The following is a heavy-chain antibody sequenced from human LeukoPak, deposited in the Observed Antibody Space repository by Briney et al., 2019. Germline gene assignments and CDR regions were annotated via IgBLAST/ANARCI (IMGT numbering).Heavy chain of an antibody. J-gene: IGHJ4*02. Sequence: GGSLRLSCAASGFTFSDYYMSWIRQAPGKGLEWVSYISSSGSTIYYADSVKGRFTISRDNAKNSLYLQMNSLRAENTAVYYCAREKSIAAAGCDYWGQGTLVTVSS. D-gene: IGHD6-13*01. CDR2: ISSSGSTI. V-gene: IGHV3-11*01. CDR3: AREKSIAAAGCDY. CDR1: GFTFSDYY.